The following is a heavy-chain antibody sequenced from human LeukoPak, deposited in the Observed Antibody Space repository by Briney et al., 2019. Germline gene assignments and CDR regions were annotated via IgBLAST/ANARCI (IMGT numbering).Heavy chain of an antibody. Sequence: PGRSLRLSCAASGFTFSRYSMSWVRQAPGKGLEWVSSISDDSNYIYYADSVEGRFTISRDNAKNSLYLQMNSLRAEDTALYYCAKDGTNYFDYWGQGTLVTVSS. D-gene: IGHD1-26*01. J-gene: IGHJ4*02. V-gene: IGHV3-21*04. CDR3: AKDGTNYFDY. CDR1: GFTFSRYS. CDR2: ISDDSNYI.